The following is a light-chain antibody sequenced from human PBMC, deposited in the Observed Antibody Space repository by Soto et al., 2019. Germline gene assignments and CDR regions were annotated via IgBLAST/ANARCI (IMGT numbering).Light chain of an antibody. CDR2: GAA. CDR3: QMYNNWLAT. V-gene: IGKV3-15*01. Sequence: EIVLTQSPGTLSLSPGERATLSCRANQSISSNLAWYQQKPGQAPRLLIYGAATRATGIPARFSGSGSGTDFTLTISGLQSEDFAVYYCQMYNNWLATFGGGTKVDIK. CDR1: QSISSN. J-gene: IGKJ4*01.